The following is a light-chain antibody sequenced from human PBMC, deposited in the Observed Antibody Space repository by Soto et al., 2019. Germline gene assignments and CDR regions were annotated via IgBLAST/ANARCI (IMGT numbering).Light chain of an antibody. J-gene: IGKJ4*01. CDR2: KAT. CDR1: QSISSW. Sequence: DIQMTQSPSTLSASVGDRVTITCRASQSISSWLSWYQQKPGKAPKLLIYKATSLESGVPSRFSGSGSGTEFTLTISTLQPDDFATYYCQRYNSYPLTFGGGTKVEIK. CDR3: QRYNSYPLT. V-gene: IGKV1-5*03.